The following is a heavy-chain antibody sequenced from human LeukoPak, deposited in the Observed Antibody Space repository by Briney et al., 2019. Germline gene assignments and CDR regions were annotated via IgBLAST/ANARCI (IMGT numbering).Heavy chain of an antibody. CDR2: INPNSGGT. CDR1: GYTFTGYY. J-gene: IGHJ4*02. V-gene: IGHV1-2*02. CDR3: ARALSGGAPPVQQLVLFFY. Sequence: ASVKVSCKASGYTFTGYYMHWVRQAPGQGLEWMGWINPNSGGTTYAQKFQARVTMTRDTSISTAYMELSRLRSDDTAVYYCARALSGGAPPVQQLVLFFYWGQGTLVTVSS. D-gene: IGHD6-13*01.